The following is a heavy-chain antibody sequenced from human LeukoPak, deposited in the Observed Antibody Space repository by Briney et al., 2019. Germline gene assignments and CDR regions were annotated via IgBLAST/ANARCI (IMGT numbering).Heavy chain of an antibody. Sequence: SETLSLTCTVSGGSINSGYHWSWIRQHQGKGLEWIGYIYNSGTTYYNPALKSRVIISVDTSKNQFSLKLNSATAADTAVYYCARGGFSSGWQYYFDYWGQGTLVTVSS. CDR3: ARGGFSSGWQYYFDY. J-gene: IGHJ4*02. CDR2: IYNSGTT. D-gene: IGHD6-19*01. V-gene: IGHV4-31*03. CDR1: GGSINSGYH.